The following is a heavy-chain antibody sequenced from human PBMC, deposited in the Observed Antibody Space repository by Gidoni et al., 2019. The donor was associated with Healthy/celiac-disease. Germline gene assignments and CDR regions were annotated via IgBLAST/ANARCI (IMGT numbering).Heavy chain of an antibody. CDR1: RFTFSSYS. J-gene: IGHJ4*02. V-gene: IGHV3-48*02. CDR2: ISSSSSFI. CDR3: ARDSTNYMVRGGFDY. D-gene: IGHD3-10*01. Sequence: EVQLVESGGGLVQPGGSLRLSCSASRFTFSSYSMNWVRQAPGKGLEWVSYISSSSSFIYYADSVKGRFTISRDNAKNSLYLQMNSLRDEDTAVYYCARDSTNYMVRGGFDYWGQGTLVTVSS.